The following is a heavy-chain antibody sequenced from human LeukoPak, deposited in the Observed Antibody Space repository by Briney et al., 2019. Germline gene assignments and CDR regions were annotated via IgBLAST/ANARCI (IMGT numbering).Heavy chain of an antibody. CDR3: AKDRPYYYDSSGYPLQEYYFDY. Sequence: GGSLRLSCAASGFTFSSYGMHWVRQAPGKGLEWVAFIRYDGSNKYYADSVKGRFTISRDNSKNTLYLQMNSLRAEDTAVYYCAKDRPYYYDSSGYPLQEYYFDYWGQGTPVTVSS. CDR1: GFTFSSYG. J-gene: IGHJ4*02. CDR2: IRYDGSNK. V-gene: IGHV3-30*02. D-gene: IGHD3-22*01.